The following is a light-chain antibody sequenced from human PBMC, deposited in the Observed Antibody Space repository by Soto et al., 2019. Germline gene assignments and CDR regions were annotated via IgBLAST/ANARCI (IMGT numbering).Light chain of an antibody. CDR3: CSYAGSYTLL. CDR2: DVS. Sequence: QSALTQPRSVSGSPGQSVTISCTGTSSDVGNYNYVSWYQQHPGKAPKVMIYDVSKRPSGVPDRFSGSKSGNTASLTISGLQAEDEADYNCCSYAGSYTLLFGGGTKVTVL. V-gene: IGLV2-11*01. J-gene: IGLJ2*01. CDR1: SSDVGNYNY.